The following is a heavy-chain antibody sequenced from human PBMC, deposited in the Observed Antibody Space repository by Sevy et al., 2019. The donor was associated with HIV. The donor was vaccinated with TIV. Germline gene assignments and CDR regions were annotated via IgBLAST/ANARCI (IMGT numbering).Heavy chain of an antibody. V-gene: IGHV4-59*12. Sequence: SETLSLTCTVSGGSISSYYWSWIRQPPGKGLEWIGYIYYSGSTNYNPSLKSRVTISVDTSKNQFSLKLSSVTAADTAVYYRARRDYSNYEGHWFDPWGQGTLVTVSS. CDR1: GGSISSYY. CDR3: ARRDYSNYEGHWFDP. J-gene: IGHJ5*02. D-gene: IGHD4-4*01. CDR2: IYYSGST.